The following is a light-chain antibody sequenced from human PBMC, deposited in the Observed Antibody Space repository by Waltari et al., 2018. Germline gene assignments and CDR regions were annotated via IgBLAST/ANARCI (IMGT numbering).Light chain of an antibody. Sequence: SSELTQPPSVSVSPGQTARITCSGDTLPKKYVYWYHQKSGRAPVLVIYEDNKRPSGMSGRFSGSSSGTMAAVTISGAQVEDEGDYYCYSTLGSDNHGAVFGGGTTLTVL. V-gene: IGLV3-10*01. CDR2: EDN. CDR1: TLPKKY. J-gene: IGLJ3*02. CDR3: YSTLGSDNHGAV.